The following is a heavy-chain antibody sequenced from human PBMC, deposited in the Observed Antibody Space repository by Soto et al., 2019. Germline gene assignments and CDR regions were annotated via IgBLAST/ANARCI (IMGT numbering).Heavy chain of an antibody. V-gene: IGHV1-18*01. Sequence: QIQLVQSGGGVKTPGASVKVSCTTSRYTFTSHGIARVRQAPGQGLEWMGWISTFNGKTDYAQKFQGRVTMTADTITSTVDMELRSLRSDDTAVYFCARLLTEGATFREDAFDLWGQGTKVTVSS. CDR3: ARLLTEGATFREDAFDL. D-gene: IGHD3-9*01. J-gene: IGHJ3*01. CDR1: RYTFTSHG. CDR2: ISTFNGKT.